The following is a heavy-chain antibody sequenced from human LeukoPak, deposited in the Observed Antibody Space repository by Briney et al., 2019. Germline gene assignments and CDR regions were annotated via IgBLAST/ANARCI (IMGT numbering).Heavy chain of an antibody. CDR2: YDPEDGET. D-gene: IGHD4-17*01. CDR3: ARDGGSPYGDYVFDI. CDR1: GYSLTELS. J-gene: IGHJ3*02. V-gene: IGHV1-24*01. Sequence: ASVKVSCKVSGYSLTELSMHWVRQAPGKGLEWMGGYDPEDGETKYAQKLQGRVTMTEDTATDTAYMELSSLRSDDTAVYYCARDGGSPYGDYVFDIWGQGTMVTVSS.